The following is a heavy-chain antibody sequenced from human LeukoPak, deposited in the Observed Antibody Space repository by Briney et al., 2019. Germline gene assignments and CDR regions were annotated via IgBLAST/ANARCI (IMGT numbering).Heavy chain of an antibody. J-gene: IGHJ4*02. CDR2: IYTSGST. Sequence: PSETLSLTCTVSGGSISSGSYYWSWIRQPAGKGLEWIGRIYTSGSTNYNPSLKSRVTISVDTSKNQFSLKLSSVTAAGTAVYYCARGSSIGSSSGSSDYWGQGTLVTVSS. D-gene: IGHD6-6*01. CDR3: ARGSSIGSSSGSSDY. V-gene: IGHV4-61*02. CDR1: GGSISSGSYY.